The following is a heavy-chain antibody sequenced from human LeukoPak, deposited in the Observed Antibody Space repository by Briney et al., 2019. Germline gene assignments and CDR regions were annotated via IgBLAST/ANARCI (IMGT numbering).Heavy chain of an antibody. CDR2: ISPDGTTA. CDR1: GFTFSNYW. Sequence: GGSLRLSCEASGFTFSNYWMHWVRQAPGKGLLWVSRISPDGTTAYDADSVKGRFTISRDNAKNTLYLQMNSLGAEDTAVYYCTRPGEGSDYWGQGTLVTVSS. J-gene: IGHJ4*02. V-gene: IGHV3-74*01. CDR3: TRPGEGSDY. D-gene: IGHD3-10*01.